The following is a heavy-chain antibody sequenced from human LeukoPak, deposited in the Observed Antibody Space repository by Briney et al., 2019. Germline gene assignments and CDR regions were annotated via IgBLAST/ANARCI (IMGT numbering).Heavy chain of an antibody. CDR3: ARGLYSSSWTTYYYYGMDV. V-gene: IGHV4-30-4*01. J-gene: IGHJ6*02. D-gene: IGHD6-13*01. CDR1: GGSISSGDYY. Sequence: PSETLSLTCTVSGGSISSGDYYWSWIRQPPGKGLEWIGYIYYSGSTYYNPSLKSRVTISVDTSKNQFSLKLSSVTAADTAVHYCARGLYSSSWTTYYYYGMDVWGQGTTVTVSS. CDR2: IYYSGST.